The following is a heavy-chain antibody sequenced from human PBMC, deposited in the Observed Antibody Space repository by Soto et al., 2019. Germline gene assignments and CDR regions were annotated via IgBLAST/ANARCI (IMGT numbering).Heavy chain of an antibody. V-gene: IGHV4-30-4*01. CDR3: ASQARGDYGPFDS. J-gene: IGHJ4*02. CDR2: IFYGGST. Sequence: SLTCSVSGGSFDNGDYYWNWIRQPPGKGLQYIGYIFYGGSTYYNPSLRSRASISVDKSKNQFSLKLTSVTAADTAVYYCASQARGDYGPFDSWRQGTLVTVSS. CDR1: GGSFDNGDYY. D-gene: IGHD4-17*01.